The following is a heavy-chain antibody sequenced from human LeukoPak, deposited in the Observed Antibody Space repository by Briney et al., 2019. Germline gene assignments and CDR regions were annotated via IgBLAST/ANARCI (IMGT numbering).Heavy chain of an antibody. J-gene: IGHJ4*02. V-gene: IGHV3-30*03. CDR1: GFTFSSYG. D-gene: IGHD1-26*01. CDR2: MSYDGSNK. Sequence: GGSLRLSCAASGFTFSSYGMHWVRQAPGKGLEGVAVMSYDGSNKYYADSVKGRFTISRDNSKNTLYLQMNSLRAEDTAVYYCASIPIHSGSYYVGQGTLVTVSS. CDR3: ASIPIHSGSYY.